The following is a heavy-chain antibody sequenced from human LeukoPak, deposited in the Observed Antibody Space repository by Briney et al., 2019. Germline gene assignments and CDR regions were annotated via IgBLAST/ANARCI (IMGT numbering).Heavy chain of an antibody. CDR2: IYTSGST. CDR3: AREPVGATAPFDY. CDR1: GGSISSGSYY. J-gene: IGHJ4*02. V-gene: IGHV4-61*02. Sequence: SETLSLTCTVSGGSISSGSYYWSWIRQPAGKGLEWIGRIYTSGSTNYNPSLKSRVTISVGTSKNQFSLKLSSVTAADTAVYYCAREPVGATAPFDYWGQGTLVTVSS. D-gene: IGHD1-26*01.